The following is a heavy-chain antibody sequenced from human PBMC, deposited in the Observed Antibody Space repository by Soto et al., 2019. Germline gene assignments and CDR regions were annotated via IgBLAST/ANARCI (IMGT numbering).Heavy chain of an antibody. J-gene: IGHJ4*02. CDR3: ARDNNDFWSLYPLAFDY. V-gene: IGHV4-4*07. CDR1: GGSLTKYY. Sequence: SETLSLTCTVSGGSLTKYYWSWIRQPAGKGLGWIGRISTSGNVVSKASLRSRLTMSVATSKNQFSLRLTSVTAAATAVYYCARDNNDFWSLYPLAFDYWAQGALVTSPQ. CDR2: ISTSGNV. D-gene: IGHD3-3*01.